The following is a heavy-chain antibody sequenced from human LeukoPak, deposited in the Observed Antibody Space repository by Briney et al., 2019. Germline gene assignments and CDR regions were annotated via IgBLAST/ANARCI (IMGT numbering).Heavy chain of an antibody. Sequence: ASVKVSCKASGYTFTGYYMHWVRQAPGQGLEWMGWINPNSGGRKYAQKFQGRVTMTRDTSISTAYMELSGLGFDDTAVYYCARNGHISAWSYYYYYVDVWGIGTTVTVSS. J-gene: IGHJ6*03. V-gene: IGHV1-2*02. CDR2: INPNSGGR. CDR3: ARNGHISAWSYYYYYVDV. CDR1: GYTFTGYY. D-gene: IGHD6-19*01.